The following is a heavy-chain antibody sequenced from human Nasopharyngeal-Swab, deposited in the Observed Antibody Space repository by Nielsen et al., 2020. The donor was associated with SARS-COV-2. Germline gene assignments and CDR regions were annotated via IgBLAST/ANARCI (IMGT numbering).Heavy chain of an antibody. D-gene: IGHD3-10*01. V-gene: IGHV4-34*01. CDR1: GGSFSGYY. Sequence: SETLSLTCAVYGGSFSGYYWSWIRQPPGKGLEWIGEINHSGSTNYNPSLKSRVTISVDTSKNQFSLKLSSVTAADTAVYYCARSQAALLWFGESRHLFDYWGQGALVTVSS. CDR2: INHSGST. CDR3: ARSQAALLWFGESRHLFDY. J-gene: IGHJ4*02.